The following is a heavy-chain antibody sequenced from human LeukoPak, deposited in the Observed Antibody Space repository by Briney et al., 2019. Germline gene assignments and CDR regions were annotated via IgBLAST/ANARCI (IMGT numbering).Heavy chain of an antibody. Sequence: GGSLRLSCAASGFTFSSFGMSWVRQAPGKGLEWVSAISGSGDSTYYADSVKGRFTISRDNSKNTLYLQMNSLRAEDTAVYYCAKVGAGTTTFYYYYYYMDVWGKGTTVTVSS. CDR3: AKVGAGTTTFYYYYYYMDV. V-gene: IGHV3-23*01. J-gene: IGHJ6*03. D-gene: IGHD1-7*01. CDR2: ISGSGDST. CDR1: GFTFSSFG.